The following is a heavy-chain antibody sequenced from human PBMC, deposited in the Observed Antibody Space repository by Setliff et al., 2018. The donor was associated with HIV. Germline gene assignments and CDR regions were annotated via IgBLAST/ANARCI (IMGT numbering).Heavy chain of an antibody. J-gene: IGHJ4*02. V-gene: IGHV1-46*01. D-gene: IGHD6-13*01. CDR1: GYTFTSCF. Sequence: GASVKVSCKASGYTFTSCFMHWVRQAPGQGLEYMGIINPSDGTTDYTQKFQGRVTMTSDTSTSTVYMELRSLRSEDTAIYYCAKEYHTAATGTRVANYFDYWGQGTLVTVSS. CDR2: INPSDGTT. CDR3: AKEYHTAATGTRVANYFDY.